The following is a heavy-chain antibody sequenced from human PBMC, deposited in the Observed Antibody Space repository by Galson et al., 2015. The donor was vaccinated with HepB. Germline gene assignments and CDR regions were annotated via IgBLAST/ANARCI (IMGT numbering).Heavy chain of an antibody. Sequence: SLRLSCAASGFTFGDYAMSWFRQAPGKGLGWVGFIRSKAYGGTTEYAASVKGRFTISRDDSKSIAYLQMNSLKTEDTAVYYCTRGGTYHDFWSGYYTGYFDYWGQGTLVTVSS. V-gene: IGHV3-49*03. CDR2: IRSKAYGGTT. CDR3: TRGGTYHDFWSGYYTGYFDY. J-gene: IGHJ4*02. CDR1: GFTFGDYA. D-gene: IGHD3-3*01.